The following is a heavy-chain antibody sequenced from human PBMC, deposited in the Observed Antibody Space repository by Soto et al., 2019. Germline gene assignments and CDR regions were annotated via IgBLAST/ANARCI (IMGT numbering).Heavy chain of an antibody. D-gene: IGHD6-19*01. CDR3: ASDQGGSSGPKGGYYGMDV. CDR2: INPNSGGT. J-gene: IGHJ6*02. Sequence: ASVKVSCKASGYTFTGYYMHWVRQAPGQGLEWMGWINPNSGGTNYAQKFQGGVTMTRDTSISTAYMELSRLRSDDTAVYYCASDQGGSSGPKGGYYGMDVWGQGTTVTVAS. V-gene: IGHV1-2*02. CDR1: GYTFTGYY.